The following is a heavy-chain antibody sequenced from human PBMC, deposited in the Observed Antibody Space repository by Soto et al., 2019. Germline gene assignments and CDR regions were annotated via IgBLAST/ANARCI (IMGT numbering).Heavy chain of an antibody. Sequence: GGSLRLSCAASGFTFSSYGMHWVRQAPGKGLEWVAVIWYDGSNKYYADSVKGRFTISRDNSKNTLYMQMTSLRAEDTAVYYCAKDPGSGWSYYFDYWGQGALVTVSS. CDR3: AKDPGSGWSYYFDY. CDR1: GFTFSSYG. J-gene: IGHJ4*02. V-gene: IGHV3-33*06. D-gene: IGHD6-19*01. CDR2: IWYDGSNK.